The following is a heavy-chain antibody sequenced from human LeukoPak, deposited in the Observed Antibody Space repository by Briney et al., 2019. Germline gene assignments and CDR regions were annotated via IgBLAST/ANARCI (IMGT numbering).Heavy chain of an antibody. CDR2: ISGSGGST. Sequence: GGSLRLSCAASGFTFSSYAMSWVRQAPGKGLEWVSAISGSGGSTYYADSVKGRFTISRDNSKNTLYLQMNSLRAEDTAVYYCAKSDSSSWYPPDAFDIWGQGTMVTVSS. CDR1: GFTFSSYA. D-gene: IGHD6-13*01. J-gene: IGHJ3*02. CDR3: AKSDSSSWYPPDAFDI. V-gene: IGHV3-23*01.